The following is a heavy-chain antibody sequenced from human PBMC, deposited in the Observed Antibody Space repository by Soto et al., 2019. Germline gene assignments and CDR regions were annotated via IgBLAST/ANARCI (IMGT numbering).Heavy chain of an antibody. CDR2: TYYGGSA. Sequence: SETLSLTCSVSGDSISSYYWSWFRQPPGKGLEWIGYTYYGGSANYNPSLESRVTFSVDASKNQFSLKLSSVTAADTAVYYCARHVAYYYGSGSYDPHRPWFNPWGQGTLVTVSS. V-gene: IGHV4-59*08. CDR1: GDSISSYY. D-gene: IGHD3-10*01. CDR3: ARHVAYYYGSGSYDPHRPWFNP. J-gene: IGHJ5*02.